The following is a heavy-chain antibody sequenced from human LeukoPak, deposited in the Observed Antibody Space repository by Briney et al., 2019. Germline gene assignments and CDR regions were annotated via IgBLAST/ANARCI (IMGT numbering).Heavy chain of an antibody. Sequence: PSETLSLTCTVSGGSISSYYWSWIRQPPGKGLEWIGYIYYSGSTNYNPSLKSRVTISVDTSKNQFSLKLSSVTAADTAVHYCARDKYSSGWYGLDYWGQGTLVTVSS. CDR3: ARDKYSSGWYGLDY. CDR1: GGSISSYY. CDR2: IYYSGST. D-gene: IGHD6-19*01. V-gene: IGHV4-59*01. J-gene: IGHJ4*02.